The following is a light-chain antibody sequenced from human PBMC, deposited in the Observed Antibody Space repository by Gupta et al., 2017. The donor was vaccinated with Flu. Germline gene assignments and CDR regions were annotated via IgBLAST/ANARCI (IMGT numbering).Light chain of an antibody. V-gene: IGKV3-15*01. CDR3: QQYHSWPPLT. CDR2: GAS. Sequence: EIVMTQSPATLSVSPGERATLSCRASQNINVNLAWYQHKPGQAPRLLITGASARAAGVPARFSASGSASGTDFSLTISSLQSEDCALYYCQQYHSWPPLTFGGGTKVEIK. CDR1: QNINVN. J-gene: IGKJ4*01.